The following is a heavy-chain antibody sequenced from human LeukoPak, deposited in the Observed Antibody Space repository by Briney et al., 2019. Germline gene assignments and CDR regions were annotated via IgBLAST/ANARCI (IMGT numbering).Heavy chain of an antibody. J-gene: IGHJ6*03. D-gene: IGHD3-3*01. V-gene: IGHV3-23*01. CDR3: AKYGPGFGVVIEYFMDV. CDR2: ISASGLDT. Sequence: PGGSLRLSCAASGFDFTAYGMSWVRQAPGKGLEWVSGISASGLDTYYADSVTGRFTISRDNSKNTVHLLMNSLRAEDSAVYYCAKYGPGFGVVIEYFMDVWGKGTRVTVSS. CDR1: GFDFTAYG.